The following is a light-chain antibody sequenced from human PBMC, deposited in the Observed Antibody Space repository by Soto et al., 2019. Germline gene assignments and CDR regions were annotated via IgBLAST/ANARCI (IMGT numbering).Light chain of an antibody. J-gene: IGKJ1*01. CDR2: GAS. CDR3: QQYNNWPQT. Sequence: EIVLTQSPGTLSLSPGERATLSCRASQSVSNNYLAWYQQKPGQAPRLLIYGASNRATGIPDRFSGSGSRTEFTLTISSLQSEDFAVYYCQQYNNWPQTFGQGTKV. CDR1: QSVSNN. V-gene: IGKV3D-15*01.